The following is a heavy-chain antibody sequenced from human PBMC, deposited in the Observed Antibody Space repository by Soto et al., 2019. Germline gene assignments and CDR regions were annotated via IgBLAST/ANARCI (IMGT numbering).Heavy chain of an antibody. D-gene: IGHD3-16*01. Sequence: EVHLLESGGGLVQPGGSLRLSCVASGFTFNTYGMSWVRQAPGKGLEWLSLTMTSGGSRYYADSVKGRFTISRDNPKDTLYLHMIRLGVEDTAVYSCARRADAVTYFEHWGHGALVP. V-gene: IGHV3-23*01. CDR1: GFTFNTYG. CDR3: ARRADAVTYFEH. CDR2: TMTSGGSR. J-gene: IGHJ4*01.